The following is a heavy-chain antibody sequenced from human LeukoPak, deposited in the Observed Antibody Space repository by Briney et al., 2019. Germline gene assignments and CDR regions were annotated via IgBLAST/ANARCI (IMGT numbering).Heavy chain of an antibody. Sequence: GGSLRLSCAASGFTFTTYGMHWVRQAPGKGLEWVAVISYDGSNKYYTDSVKGRFTISRDNSKNTLYLQMNSPRAEDTAVYYCARAPTAPGFFDFWGQGTLVTVSS. CDR2: ISYDGSNK. V-gene: IGHV3-30*19. CDR3: ARAPTAPGFFDF. CDR1: GFTFTTYG. J-gene: IGHJ4*02. D-gene: IGHD6-25*01.